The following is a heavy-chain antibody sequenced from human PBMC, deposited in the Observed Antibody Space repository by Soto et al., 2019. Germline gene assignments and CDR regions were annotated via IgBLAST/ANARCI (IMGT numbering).Heavy chain of an antibody. D-gene: IGHD6-19*01. CDR3: VRDRALESSGHWLDS. J-gene: IGHJ5*01. CDR1: GRPVSSGGYY. V-gene: IGHV4-31*03. Sequence: SETLSLTCTVSGRPVSSGGYYWTWIRQFPGKGLEWIGYIYHIGSPSYNPSLKSRLSMSLDASKNQFSLNLTSVTAADTAIYYCVRDRALESSGHWLDSWGQGTLVTVSS. CDR2: IYHIGSP.